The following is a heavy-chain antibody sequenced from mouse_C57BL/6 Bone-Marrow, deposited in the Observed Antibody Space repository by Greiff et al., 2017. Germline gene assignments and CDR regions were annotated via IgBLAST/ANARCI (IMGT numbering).Heavy chain of an antibody. J-gene: IGHJ1*03. D-gene: IGHD2-5*01. CDR2: INYDGGST. CDR1: GFTFSDYY. Sequence: EVQLVESEAGLVQPGSSVKLSCTASGFTFSDYYMAWVRQVPEKGLEWVANINYDGGSTYYMDSLKSSFILTGDNATNILYLQMSSLKSEDTATYYCARDCCSNHWYFDVWGTGTTVTVSS. V-gene: IGHV5-16*01. CDR3: ARDCCSNHWYFDV.